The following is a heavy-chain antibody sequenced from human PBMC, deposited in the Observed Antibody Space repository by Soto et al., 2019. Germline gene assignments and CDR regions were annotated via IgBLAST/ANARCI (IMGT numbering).Heavy chain of an antibody. CDR1: GFTLSGYA. Sequence: EVQLVESGGGLAQPGGSLRLSCAASGFTLSGYAMDWVRQAPGKGLEYFSGISNNGVGTYYAHSVQGSFTISRDNSKNTVFLQMGSLRPEDMAVYYCARRARPDFYYLDVWGKGTTVTVSS. D-gene: IGHD6-6*01. V-gene: IGHV3-64*01. CDR2: ISNNGVGT. J-gene: IGHJ6*03. CDR3: ARRARPDFYYLDV.